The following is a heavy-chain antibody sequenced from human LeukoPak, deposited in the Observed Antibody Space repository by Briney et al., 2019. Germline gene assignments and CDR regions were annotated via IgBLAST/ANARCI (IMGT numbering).Heavy chain of an antibody. CDR3: AGEAVGYRTFDY. V-gene: IGHV3-21*01. J-gene: IGHJ4*02. CDR2: ISSSRSYI. CDR1: GFTVSSNY. D-gene: IGHD5-12*01. Sequence: PGGSLRLSCAASGFTVSSNYMNWVRQAPGKGLEWVSSISSSRSYIYYADSVKGRFTISRDNAKNSLYLQMDSLRAEDTAVYYCAGEAVGYRTFDYWGQGTQVTVSS.